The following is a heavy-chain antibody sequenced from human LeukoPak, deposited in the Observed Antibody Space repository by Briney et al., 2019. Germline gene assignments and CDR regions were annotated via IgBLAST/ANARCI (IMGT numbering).Heavy chain of an antibody. V-gene: IGHV3-48*03. CDR1: GFTFRVYD. CDR2: ISSSGAMI. Sequence: PGRSLRLSCAASGFTFRVYDMSWVRQAPGKGLEWVSSISSSGAMIYYADSVRGRFTISRDNAKNSLFLQMNSLRAGDTALYYCARDNGFNPRGALDVWGQGTMVAVSS. J-gene: IGHJ3*01. CDR3: ARDNGFNPRGALDV. D-gene: IGHD5-24*01.